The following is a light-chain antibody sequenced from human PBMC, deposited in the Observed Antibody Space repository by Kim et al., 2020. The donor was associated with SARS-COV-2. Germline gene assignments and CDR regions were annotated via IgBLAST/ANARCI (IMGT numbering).Light chain of an antibody. J-gene: IGKJ1*01. V-gene: IGKV1-5*03. CDR2: KAS. CDR1: QSVSYW. CDR3: QQFTVYPWT. Sequence: DIQLTQSPSSLSASSGDRVSITCRASQSVSYWLAWYQQKPGEAPNLLIYKASTLQSGVPTRFSGSGSGTELTLTISGLQPDDLATYYCQQFTVYPWTFGQVTKVDIK.